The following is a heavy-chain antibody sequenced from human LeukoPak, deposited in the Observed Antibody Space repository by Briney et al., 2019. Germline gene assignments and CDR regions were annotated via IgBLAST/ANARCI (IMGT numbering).Heavy chain of an antibody. D-gene: IGHD3-10*01. Sequence: ASVKVSCKVSGYTLTELSMHWVRQAPGKGLEWMGGFDPEDGETIYAQKFQGRVTMTTDTSTSTAYMELRSLRSDDTAVYYCAREVLLWFGETYYYYMDVWGKGTTVTISS. CDR3: AREVLLWFGETYYYYMDV. CDR1: GYTLTELS. CDR2: FDPEDGET. V-gene: IGHV1-24*01. J-gene: IGHJ6*03.